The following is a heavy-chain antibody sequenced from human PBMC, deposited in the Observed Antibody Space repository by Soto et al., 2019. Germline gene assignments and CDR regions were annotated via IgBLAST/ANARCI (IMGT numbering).Heavy chain of an antibody. CDR1: GGSFSGYY. J-gene: IGHJ4*02. V-gene: IGHV4-34*01. Sequence: SETLSLTCAVYGGSFSGYYWSWIRQPPGKGLEWIGESNHSGSTNYNPSLKSRVTISVDTSKNQFSLKLTSVSAADTAVYYCARDKITGLFDYWGQGTLVTVSS. CDR2: SNHSGST. CDR3: ARDKITGLFDY. D-gene: IGHD2-8*02.